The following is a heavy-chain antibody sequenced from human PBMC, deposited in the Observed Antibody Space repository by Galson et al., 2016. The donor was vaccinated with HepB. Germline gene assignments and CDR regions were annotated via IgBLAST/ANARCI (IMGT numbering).Heavy chain of an antibody. V-gene: IGHV3-30*03. CDR1: GFTFTSYD. CDR2: ISYHENNK. Sequence: SLRLSCAASGFTFTSYDMHWVRQAPGKGLEWVAGISYHENNKYYGDSVKGRFTISRDNSRNTLYLQMNSLRSEDTAVYYCARQQWPRVFDYWGQGTLVTVSP. D-gene: IGHD6-19*01. CDR3: ARQQWPRVFDY. J-gene: IGHJ4*02.